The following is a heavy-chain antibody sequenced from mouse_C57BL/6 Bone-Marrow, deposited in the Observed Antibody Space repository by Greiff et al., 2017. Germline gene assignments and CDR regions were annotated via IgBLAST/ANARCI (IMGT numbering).Heavy chain of an antibody. CDR2: INPSNGGT. J-gene: IGHJ3*01. CDR1: GYTFTTYG. D-gene: IGHD4-1*01. Sequence: VQLQQPGTGLVKPGASLRLSCTSSGYTFTTYGMHWVRQRPGQGLEWIGHINPSNGGTNYYETLKSKATLTVDKSSSKNYMQLSSLKAEDSAVYSCARAGNWGPFAVWGTGTLVTVSA. CDR3: ARAGNWGPFAV. V-gene: IGHV1-53*01.